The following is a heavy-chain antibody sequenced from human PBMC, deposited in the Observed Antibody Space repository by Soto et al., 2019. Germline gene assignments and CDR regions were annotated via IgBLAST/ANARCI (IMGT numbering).Heavy chain of an antibody. Sequence: GGSLRFSCAASGFTFSSYAMSWVRQDPGKGLEWVSAISGSGGSTYYADSVKGRFTISRDNSKNTLYLQMNSLRAEDTAVYYCAKGSMRGSLYFFDYWGQGTLVTVSS. J-gene: IGHJ4*02. CDR3: AKGSMRGSLYFFDY. D-gene: IGHD3-22*01. CDR2: ISGSGGST. CDR1: GFTFSSYA. V-gene: IGHV3-23*01.